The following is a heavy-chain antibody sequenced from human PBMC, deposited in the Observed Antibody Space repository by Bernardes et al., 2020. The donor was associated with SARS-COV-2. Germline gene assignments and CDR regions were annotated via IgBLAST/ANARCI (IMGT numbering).Heavy chain of an antibody. D-gene: IGHD3-22*01. J-gene: IGHJ4*02. Sequence: GESLRLSCAASGFTFNNYAMNWVRQAPGKGLEWVSSISDSGGSTNYADSVKGRFTISRDNSKNMLFLQMNSLGAEDTAVYYCAKDRSTMIVVVIDYWGQGALVTVS. CDR3: AKDRSTMIVVVIDY. CDR2: ISDSGGST. CDR1: GFTFNNYA. V-gene: IGHV3-23*01.